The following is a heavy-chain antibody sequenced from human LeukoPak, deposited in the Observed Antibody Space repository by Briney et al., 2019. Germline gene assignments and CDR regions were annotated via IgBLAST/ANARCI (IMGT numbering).Heavy chain of an antibody. CDR2: ISYDGSNK. J-gene: IGHJ6*02. V-gene: IGHV3-30-3*01. D-gene: IGHD5-18*01. CDR1: GFTFSSYA. CDR3: AREKKTAMVTIPTSVYGMDV. Sequence: GGSLRLSCAAPGFTFSSYAMHWVRQAPGKGLEWVAVISYDGSNKYYADSVKGRFTISRDNSKNTLYLQMNSLRAEDTAVYYCAREKKTAMVTIPTSVYGMDVWGQGTTVAVSS.